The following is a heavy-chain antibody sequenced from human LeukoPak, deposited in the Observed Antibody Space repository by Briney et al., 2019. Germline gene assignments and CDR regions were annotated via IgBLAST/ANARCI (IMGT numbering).Heavy chain of an antibody. V-gene: IGHV4-34*01. Sequence: SETLSLTCAVYGGSLSGSYWSWIRQPPGEGLEWIGEINHSGSANYNPSLKSRVTLSIDKSKNQFSLNLNSVTAADTAVYYCARARRDSGYYKVDYWGQGTLVTVSS. CDR1: GGSLSGSY. CDR3: ARARRDSGYYKVDY. J-gene: IGHJ4*02. CDR2: INHSGSA. D-gene: IGHD3-3*01.